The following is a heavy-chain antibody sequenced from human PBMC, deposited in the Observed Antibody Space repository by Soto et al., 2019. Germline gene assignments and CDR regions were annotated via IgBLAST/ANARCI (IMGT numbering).Heavy chain of an antibody. J-gene: IGHJ5*02. CDR3: ARGYCSGGSCYTGWFDP. V-gene: IGHV1-69*13. CDR2: IIPIFGTA. CDR1: GGTFSSYA. Sequence: GASVKVSCKASGGTFSSYAISWVRQAPGQGLEWMGGIIPIFGTANYAQKFQGRVTITADESTSTAYMELSSLRSEDTAVYYCARGYCSGGSCYTGWFDPWGQGTMVTVSS. D-gene: IGHD2-15*01.